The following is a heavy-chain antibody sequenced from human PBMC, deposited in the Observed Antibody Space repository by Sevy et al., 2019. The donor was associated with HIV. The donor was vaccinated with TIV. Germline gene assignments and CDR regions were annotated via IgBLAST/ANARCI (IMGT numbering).Heavy chain of an antibody. Sequence: GGSLRLSCAASGFTFSSYWMNWIRQAPGKGLEWVANIKQDGSEKYYVDSVKGRFTISRDNAKNSLYLEMNTLRAEDPAGDYCATSGGETWGQGTLVTVSS. CDR1: GFTFSSYW. V-gene: IGHV3-7*01. CDR2: IKQDGSEK. D-gene: IGHD3-16*01. J-gene: IGHJ5*02. CDR3: ATSGGET.